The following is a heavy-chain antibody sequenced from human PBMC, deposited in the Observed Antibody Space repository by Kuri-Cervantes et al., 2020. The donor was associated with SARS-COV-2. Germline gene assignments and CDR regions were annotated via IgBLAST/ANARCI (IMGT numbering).Heavy chain of an antibody. D-gene: IGHD6-13*01. CDR2: ISGSGGST. J-gene: IGHJ4*02. CDR1: GFTFSSYA. Sequence: GESLKISCAAPGFTFSSYAMSWVRQAPGKGLEWVSAISGSGGSTYYADSVKGWFTISRDNSKNTLYLQMNSLRAEDTAVYYCAKDHGYSSSWPIDYWGQGTLVTVSS. CDR3: AKDHGYSSSWPIDY. V-gene: IGHV3-23*01.